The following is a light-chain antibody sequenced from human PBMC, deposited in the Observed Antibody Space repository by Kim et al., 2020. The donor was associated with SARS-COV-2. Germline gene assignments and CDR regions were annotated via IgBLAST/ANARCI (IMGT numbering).Light chain of an antibody. CDR1: ALPKQY. V-gene: IGLV3-25*03. CDR3: QSADSSGTYVV. Sequence: SPGQTARITCSGDALPKQYAYWYQQKPGHAPVLVIYKDSERPSGIPERFSGSSSGTTVTLTISGVQAEDEADYYCQSADSSGTYVVFGGGTQLTV. J-gene: IGLJ2*01. CDR2: KDS.